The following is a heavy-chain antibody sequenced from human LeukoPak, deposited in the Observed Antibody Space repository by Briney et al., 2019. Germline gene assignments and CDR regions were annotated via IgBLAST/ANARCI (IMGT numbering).Heavy chain of an antibody. CDR1: GGSISSSSYY. J-gene: IGHJ5*02. V-gene: IGHV4-39*01. CDR3: ARNMGAPFDP. D-gene: IGHD2/OR15-2a*01. CDR2: IYYSGST. Sequence: SETLSLTCTVSGGSISSSSYYWGWIRQPPGKGLEWIGSIYYSGSTYYNPSLKSRVTISVDTSKNQFSLKLSSVTAADTAVYYCARNMGAPFDPWGQGTLVTVSS.